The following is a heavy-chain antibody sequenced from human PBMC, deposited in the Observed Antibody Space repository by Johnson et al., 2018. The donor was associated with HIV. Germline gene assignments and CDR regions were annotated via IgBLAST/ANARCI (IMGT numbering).Heavy chain of an antibody. D-gene: IGHD5-24*01. CDR1: GFTFSNYG. Sequence: QVQLVESGGGVVQPGRSLRLSCAASGFTFSNYGMHWVRQAPGKGLEWVAVITYDGSNKYYADSVKGRFTISRDNSKNTLYMQMNSLSAEDTAVYYCAKEKNGYHGSFDIWGQGTMVTVSS. V-gene: IGHV3-30*18. CDR2: ITYDGSNK. J-gene: IGHJ3*02. CDR3: AKEKNGYHGSFDI.